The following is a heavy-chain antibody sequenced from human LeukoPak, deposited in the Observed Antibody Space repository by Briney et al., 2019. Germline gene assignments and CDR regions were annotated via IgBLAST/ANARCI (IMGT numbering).Heavy chain of an antibody. CDR1: GFTFSSYA. J-gene: IGHJ4*02. D-gene: IGHD5-24*01. CDR2: ISGSGGGT. CDR3: AKKRWLHSPFDY. Sequence: PGGSLRLSCAASGFTFSSYAMSWVRQAPGKGLEWVSAISGSGGGTYYADSVKGRFTISRDNSKNTLYLQMDSLRAEDTAVYYCAKKRWLHSPFDYWGQGTLVTVSS. V-gene: IGHV3-23*01.